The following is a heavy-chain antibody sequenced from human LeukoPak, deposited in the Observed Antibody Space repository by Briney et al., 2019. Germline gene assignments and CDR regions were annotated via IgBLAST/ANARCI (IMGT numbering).Heavy chain of an antibody. Sequence: ASVKVSCKASGYTFTGYYMHWVRQAPGQGLEWMGWINPNSGGTNYAQKFQGRVTMTRDTSISTAYMELSRLRPDDTAVYYCARGAYSSSWYLFDYWGQGTLVTVSS. D-gene: IGHD6-13*01. CDR2: INPNSGGT. CDR3: ARGAYSSSWYLFDY. V-gene: IGHV1-2*02. CDR1: GYTFTGYY. J-gene: IGHJ4*02.